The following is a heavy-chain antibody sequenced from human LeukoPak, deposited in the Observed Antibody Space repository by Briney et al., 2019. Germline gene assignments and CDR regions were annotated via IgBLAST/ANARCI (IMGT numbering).Heavy chain of an antibody. D-gene: IGHD3-22*01. V-gene: IGHV1-69*04. CDR3: ASQDSSGYYLIDY. Sequence: GSSVKVSCKASGGTFSSYALSWVRQAPRQGLEWIGGITPILGIANYAQDLQGRVTITADKSTNTAYMELSSLRSEDTAVYYCASQDSSGYYLIDYWGQGTLVTVSS. CDR1: GGTFSSYA. CDR2: ITPILGIA. J-gene: IGHJ4*02.